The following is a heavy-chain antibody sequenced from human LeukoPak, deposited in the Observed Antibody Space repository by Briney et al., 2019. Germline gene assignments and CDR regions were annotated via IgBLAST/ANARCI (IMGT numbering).Heavy chain of an antibody. V-gene: IGHV3-23*01. D-gene: IGHD3-3*01. CDR3: AKDHGGITIFGVVIIHDYFDY. CDR1: GFTFSSYA. CDR2: ISGSGGST. Sequence: PGGSLRLSCAASGFTFSSYAMSWVRQAPGKGLEWVSAISGSGGSTYYADSVKGRFTISRDNSKNTLYLQMNSLRAEDTAVYYCAKDHGGITIFGVVIIHDYFDYWGQGTLVTVSS. J-gene: IGHJ4*02.